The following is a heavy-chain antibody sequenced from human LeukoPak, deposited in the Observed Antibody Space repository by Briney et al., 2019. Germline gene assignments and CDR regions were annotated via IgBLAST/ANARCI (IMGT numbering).Heavy chain of an antibody. CDR3: ARGSWWYFDF. V-gene: IGHV1-69*13. Sequence: ASVKVSCKASGGTFSSYAISWVRQAPGQGLEWMGGIIPIFGTANYAQKFQGRVTITADESTSTAYMELSGLRSDDTAVYYCARGSWWYFDFWGQGTLVTVS. CDR2: IIPIFGTA. D-gene: IGHD2-15*01. CDR1: GGTFSSYA. J-gene: IGHJ4*02.